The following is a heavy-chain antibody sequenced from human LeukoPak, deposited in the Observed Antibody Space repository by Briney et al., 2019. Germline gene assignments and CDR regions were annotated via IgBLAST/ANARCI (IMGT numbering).Heavy chain of an antibody. D-gene: IGHD1-26*01. CDR3: AIPESGIVGVTGAFDI. J-gene: IGHJ3*02. CDR1: GFTVSSNY. Sequence: GGSLRLSCAASGFTVSSNYMSWVRQAPGKGLEWVSVISGSGGSTYYADSVKGRFTISRDNSKNTLYLQMNSLRAEDTAVYYCAIPESGIVGVTGAFDIWGQGTMVTVSS. V-gene: IGHV3-23*01. CDR2: ISGSGGST.